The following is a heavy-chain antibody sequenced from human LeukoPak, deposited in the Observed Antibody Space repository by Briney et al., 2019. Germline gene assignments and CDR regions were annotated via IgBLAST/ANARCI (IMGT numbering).Heavy chain of an antibody. CDR3: AREDGDYAFDI. CDR1: GFTFSSYW. D-gene: IGHD4-17*01. Sequence: GGSLRLSCAASGFTFSSYWMSWVRQAPGKGLEWVANIKQDGSEKYYVDCVKGRFTISRDNAKNSLYLQMNSLRAEDTAVYYCAREDGDYAFDIWGQGTMVTVSS. J-gene: IGHJ3*02. V-gene: IGHV3-7*01. CDR2: IKQDGSEK.